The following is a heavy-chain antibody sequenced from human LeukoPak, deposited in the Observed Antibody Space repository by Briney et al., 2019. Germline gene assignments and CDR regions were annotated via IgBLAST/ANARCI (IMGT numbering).Heavy chain of an antibody. CDR2: MNPNSGNT. J-gene: IGHJ5*02. CDR1: GYTFTSYD. CDR3: ARGGLMVYAIGGGWFDP. V-gene: IGHV1-8*03. Sequence: ASVKVSCKASGYTFTSYDINWVRQATGQGLEWMGWMNPNSGNTGYAQKFQGRVTIARNTSISTAYMELSSLRSEDTAVYYCARGGLMVYAIGGGWFDPWGQGTLVTVSS. D-gene: IGHD2-8*01.